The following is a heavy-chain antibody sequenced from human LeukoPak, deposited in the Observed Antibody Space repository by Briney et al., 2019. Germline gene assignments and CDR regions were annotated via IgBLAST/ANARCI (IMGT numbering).Heavy chain of an antibody. CDR3: AKDFSSGDYYYYGMDV. D-gene: IGHD2-21*01. J-gene: IGHJ6*02. CDR1: GFAFSSYA. V-gene: IGHV3-23*01. CDR2: ISGSGGST. Sequence: GGSLRLSCAASGFAFSSYAMSWGRQAPGKGLEWGSTISGSGGSTYYADSVKGRVTISRDNSNNTRYLQMNKLRAEDTAIYCCAKDFSSGDYYYYGMDVWGQGTTVTVSS.